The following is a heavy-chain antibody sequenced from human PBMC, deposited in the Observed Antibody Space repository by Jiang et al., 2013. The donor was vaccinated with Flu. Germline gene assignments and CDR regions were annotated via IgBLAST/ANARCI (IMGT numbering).Heavy chain of an antibody. CDR1: GASVNSDPFY. V-gene: IGHV4-61*01. J-gene: IGHJ6*02. Sequence: VTPSETLSLTCTVSGASVNSDPFYWNWIRQPPGKGLEWIGNVHNSGNTRYNPSPKSRVTISLDTSKNQFSLKLRSVTAADTTVYYCARDVIVETSFFYGVDVWGQGTTITVSS. CDR2: VHNSGNT. D-gene: IGHD1-26*01. CDR3: ARDVIVETSFFYGVDV.